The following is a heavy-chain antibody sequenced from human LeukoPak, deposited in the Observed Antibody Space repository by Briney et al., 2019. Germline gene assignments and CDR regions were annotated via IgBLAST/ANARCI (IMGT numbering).Heavy chain of an antibody. CDR2: IYTSGST. J-gene: IGHJ5*02. CDR1: GHSISSYY. Sequence: NPAETLSLTCSVSGHSISSYYGRWLRQPAGKGLEWIWRIYTSGSTNYNPSLKSRVTMSVDTSKNQFSLKLSSVTAADTAVYYCARAGSIWSGYYRFDPWGQGTLVTVSS. V-gene: IGHV4-4*07. D-gene: IGHD3-3*01. CDR3: ARAGSIWSGYYRFDP.